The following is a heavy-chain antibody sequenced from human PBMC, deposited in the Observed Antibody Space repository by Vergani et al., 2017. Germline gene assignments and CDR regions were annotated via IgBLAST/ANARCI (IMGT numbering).Heavy chain of an antibody. V-gene: IGHV3-43*01. D-gene: IGHD3-16*02. CDR3: ACLHDVVIDITGRQTDY. CDR2: ISWDGGST. CDR1: GFTFDDYT. Sequence: EVQLVESGGVVVQPGGSLRLSCAASGFTFDDYTMHWVRQAPGKGLEWVSLISWDGGSTYYADSVKGRFTISRDNSKNSLYLQMNSLRTEDTALYYCACLHDVVIDITGRQTDYWGQGTLVTVSS. J-gene: IGHJ4*02.